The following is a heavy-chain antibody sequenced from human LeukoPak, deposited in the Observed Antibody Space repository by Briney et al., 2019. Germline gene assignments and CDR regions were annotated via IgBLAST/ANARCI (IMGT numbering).Heavy chain of an antibody. J-gene: IGHJ4*02. D-gene: IGHD3-9*01. CDR2: IKSKTDGGTT. V-gene: IGHV3-15*01. CDR1: GFTFSNAW. CDR3: TTGSYDILTGYSDY. Sequence: PGGSLRLSCAASGFTFSNAWMSWVRQAPGKGPEWVGRIKSKTDGGTTDYAAPVKGRFTISRDDSKNTLYLQMNSLKTEDTAVYYCTTGSYDILTGYSDYWGQGTLVTVSS.